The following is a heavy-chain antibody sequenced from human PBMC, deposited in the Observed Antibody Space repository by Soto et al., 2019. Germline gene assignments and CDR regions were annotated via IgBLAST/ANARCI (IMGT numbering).Heavy chain of an antibody. V-gene: IGHV4-39*01. J-gene: IGHJ4*02. CDR2: ILHGGNT. D-gene: IGHD3-10*01. CDR1: GDSVSSSNYY. CDR3: ARHLAAAGGYYAY. Sequence: PSETLSLTCTVSGDSVSSSNYYWGWIRHPPGRGLEWIGSILHGGNTYYNPSLKSRVTISVDTSKNQFSLKLSSVAASDTAIYYCARHLAAAGGYYAYWGQGTLVTVSS.